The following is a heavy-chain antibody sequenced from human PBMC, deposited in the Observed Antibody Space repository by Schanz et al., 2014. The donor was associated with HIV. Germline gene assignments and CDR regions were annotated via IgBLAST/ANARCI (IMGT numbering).Heavy chain of an antibody. Sequence: QVQLVESGGGVVQPGRSQRLSCAASGFTFSTCGMHWVRQAPGKGLECVAFIWYDGSNKYYADSVKGRFTISRDNSKNTLYLQMNSLRTEDTAVYYCARDPSRLVEAGYFDNWGQGTLVTVSS. J-gene: IGHJ4*02. V-gene: IGHV3-33*08. CDR3: ARDPSRLVEAGYFDN. CDR2: IWYDGSNK. D-gene: IGHD6-19*01. CDR1: GFTFSTCG.